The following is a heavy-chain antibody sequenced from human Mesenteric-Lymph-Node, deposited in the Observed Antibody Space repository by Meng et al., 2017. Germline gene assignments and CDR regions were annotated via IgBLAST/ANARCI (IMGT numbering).Heavy chain of an antibody. CDR2: ISGSRGST. CDR1: GFTFTNFG. J-gene: IGHJ4*02. D-gene: IGHD4-17*01. V-gene: IGHV3-23*01. CDR3: AKDQPDYGDYQEDY. Sequence: EVQRLESGGGLVQPGGSLRRSCAASGFTFTNFGMSWVRQAPGKGLEWVSTISGSRGSTYYADSVKGRFTISRDNSKNTLYLQMNSLRAEDTAVYYCAKDQPDYGDYQEDYWGQGALVTVSS.